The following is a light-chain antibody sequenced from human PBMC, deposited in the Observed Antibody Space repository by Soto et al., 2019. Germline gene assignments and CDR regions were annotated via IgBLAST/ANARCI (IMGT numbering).Light chain of an antibody. CDR1: SSDVSGYNY. Sequence: QSVLTQPASVSGSPGQSITISCTGISSDVSGYNYVSWYQQHPGKAPKLMVYDVSNRPSGVSNRFSGSKSGNTASLTISGLLAEDEADYYCSSYTSSNTLGVFGSGTKVTVL. J-gene: IGLJ1*01. V-gene: IGLV2-14*01. CDR3: SSYTSSNTLGV. CDR2: DVS.